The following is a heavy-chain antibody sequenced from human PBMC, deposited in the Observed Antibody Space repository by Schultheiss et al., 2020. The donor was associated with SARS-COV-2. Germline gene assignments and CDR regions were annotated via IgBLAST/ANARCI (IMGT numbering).Heavy chain of an antibody. J-gene: IGHJ5*02. Sequence: SQTLSLTCTVSGGSVSSGSYYWSWIRQPPGKGLEWIGYIYYSGSTNYNPYLKSRVTISVDTSKNQFSLKLSSVTAADTAVYYCARHAGDDLGWFDPWGQGTVVTVSS. D-gene: IGHD3-16*01. V-gene: IGHV4-61*01. CDR2: IYYSGST. CDR1: GGSVSSGSYY. CDR3: ARHAGDDLGWFDP.